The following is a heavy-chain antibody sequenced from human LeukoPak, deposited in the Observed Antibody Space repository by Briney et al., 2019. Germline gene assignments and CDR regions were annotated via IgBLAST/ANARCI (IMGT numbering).Heavy chain of an antibody. CDR1: VFTFSSYG. V-gene: IGHV3-30*18. CDR3: AKHDSSGIFDY. J-gene: IGHJ4*02. CDR2: ISYDGSNK. D-gene: IGHD3-22*01. Sequence: QAGGSLRLSCAASVFTFSSYGMHWVRQAPGKGLEWVAVISYDGSNKYYADSVKGRFTISRDNSKNTLYLQMNSLRAEDTAVYYCAKHDSSGIFDYWGQGTLVTVSS.